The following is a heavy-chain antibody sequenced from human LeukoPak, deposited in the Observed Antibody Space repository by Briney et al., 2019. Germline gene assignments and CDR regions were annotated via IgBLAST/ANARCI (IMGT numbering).Heavy chain of an antibody. J-gene: IGHJ3*02. CDR3: ARGHIVVVVATTRSDAFDM. V-gene: IGHV4-34*01. CDR2: INHRGST. CDR1: SGTFSGYY. Sequence: SETLSLTCAVYSGTFSGYYWSWIRQPPGKGLEWIGEINHRGSTNYNPSLKSRVTISVDTSKNQVSLKLNSVTAADTAVYYCARGHIVVVVATTRSDAFDMWGQGTMVTVSS. D-gene: IGHD2-15*01.